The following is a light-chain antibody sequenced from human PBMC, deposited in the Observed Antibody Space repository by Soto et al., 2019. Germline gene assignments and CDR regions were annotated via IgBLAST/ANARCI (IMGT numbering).Light chain of an antibody. CDR3: QQYYNTPLP. Sequence: EIMVIQSPDSLSVALGERATINCRSSRRVFYSSNNKNYLAWYQQKPGPPPKLLIYWASPRESGVPDRFSGSGSGTDSTLTISSLQAEDVAVYYCQQYYNTPLPFGGGTKVDIK. CDR2: WAS. V-gene: IGKV4-1*01. CDR1: RRVFYSSNNKNY. J-gene: IGKJ4*01.